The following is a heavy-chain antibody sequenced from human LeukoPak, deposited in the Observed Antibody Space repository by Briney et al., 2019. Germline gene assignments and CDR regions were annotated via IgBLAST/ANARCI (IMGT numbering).Heavy chain of an antibody. Sequence: GASVKVSCKASGYTFTGYYMHWVRQAPGQGLEWMGWINPNSGGTNYAQKFQGRVTMTRDTSISTAYMELSRLGSDDTAVYYCARADSGYDLELDYWGQGTLVTVSS. CDR1: GYTFTGYY. V-gene: IGHV1-2*02. CDR2: INPNSGGT. J-gene: IGHJ4*02. D-gene: IGHD5-12*01. CDR3: ARADSGYDLELDY.